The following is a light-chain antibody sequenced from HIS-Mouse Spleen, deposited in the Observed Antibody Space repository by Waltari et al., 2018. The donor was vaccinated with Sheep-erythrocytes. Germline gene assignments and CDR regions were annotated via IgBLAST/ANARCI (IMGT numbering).Light chain of an antibody. CDR1: SSHIGSNT. Sequence: QSVLTQPPSASGTPGQRVTISCSGSSSHIGSNTVNWYQHLPGTAPKLLIYSNNQRPSGAPDRFSGSKSGTSASLAISGLQSEDEADYYCAAWDDSLNGVVFGGGTKLTVL. J-gene: IGLJ2*01. CDR3: AAWDDSLNGVV. CDR2: SNN. V-gene: IGLV1-44*01.